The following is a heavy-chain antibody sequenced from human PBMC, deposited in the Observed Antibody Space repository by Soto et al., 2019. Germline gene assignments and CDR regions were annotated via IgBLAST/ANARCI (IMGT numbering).Heavy chain of an antibody. Sequence: ASVKVSCKVSGYTLAELSMHWVRQAPGKGLEWMGGFDPEDGETIYAQKFQGRVTMTEDTSTDTAYMELSSLRSEDTAVYYCARDGGPYCSGGSCYESNYWGQGTLVTVSS. CDR2: FDPEDGET. J-gene: IGHJ4*02. CDR3: ARDGGPYCSGGSCYESNY. CDR1: GYTLAELS. V-gene: IGHV1-24*01. D-gene: IGHD2-15*01.